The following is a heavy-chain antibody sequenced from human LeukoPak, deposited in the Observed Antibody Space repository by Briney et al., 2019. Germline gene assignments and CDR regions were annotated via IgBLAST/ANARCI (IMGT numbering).Heavy chain of an antibody. CDR2: IYYSGST. D-gene: IGHD3-16*02. CDR1: GGSISSGGYY. J-gene: IGHJ4*02. Sequence: PSETLSLTCTVSGGSISSGGYYWSWIRQHPGKGLEWIGYIYYSGSTYYNPSLKSRVTISVDTSKDQFSLKLSSVTAADTAVYYCARADHGGYHIGYWGQGTLVTVSS. V-gene: IGHV4-31*03. CDR3: ARADHGGYHIGY.